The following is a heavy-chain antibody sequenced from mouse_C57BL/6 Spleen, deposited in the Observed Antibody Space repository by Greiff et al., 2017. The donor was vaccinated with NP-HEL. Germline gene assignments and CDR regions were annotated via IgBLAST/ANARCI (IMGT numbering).Heavy chain of an antibody. CDR3: ARPDDYDGTRFAC. CDR2: ISSGSSTI. Sequence: EVQLVESGGGLVKPGGSLKLSCAASGFTFSDYGMHWVRQAPEKGLEWVAYISSGSSTIYYADTVKGRFTISRDNAKNTLFLQMTSLRSEDTARYYCARPDDYDGTRFACWGQGTLVTVSA. V-gene: IGHV5-17*01. D-gene: IGHD2-4*01. CDR1: GFTFSDYG. J-gene: IGHJ3*01.